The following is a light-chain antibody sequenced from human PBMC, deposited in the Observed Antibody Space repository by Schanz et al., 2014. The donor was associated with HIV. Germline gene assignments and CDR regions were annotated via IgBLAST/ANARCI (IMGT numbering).Light chain of an antibody. CDR1: QTISSGY. Sequence: EIVMTQSPATLSVSPGERATLSCRASQTISSGYLAWYQQKPGQAPRLLIHSASSRATGIPDRFSGSGSGTDFTLTISRLEPEDFAVYYCQQYGSSPLTFGGGTKVEIK. V-gene: IGKV3-20*01. CDR3: QQYGSSPLT. CDR2: SAS. J-gene: IGKJ4*01.